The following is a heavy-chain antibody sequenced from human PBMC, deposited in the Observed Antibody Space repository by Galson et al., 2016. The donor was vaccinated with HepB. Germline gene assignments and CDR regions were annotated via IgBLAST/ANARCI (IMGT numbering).Heavy chain of an antibody. D-gene: IGHD2-2*02. Sequence: SVKVSCKASGYTLISHGISWVRQAPGQGLEWMGWISAFNGNTNYAQKFQGRVTMTTDTSTNTAYMELGSLRSDDTAVYCCARDYCTSTSCYIAGWFDPWGQGTLVTVSS. V-gene: IGHV1-18*01. J-gene: IGHJ5*02. CDR3: ARDYCTSTSCYIAGWFDP. CDR2: ISAFNGNT. CDR1: GYTLISHG.